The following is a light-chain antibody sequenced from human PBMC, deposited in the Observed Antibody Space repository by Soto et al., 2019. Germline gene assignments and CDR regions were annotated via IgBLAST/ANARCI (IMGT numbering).Light chain of an antibody. CDR1: QSVSSSY. V-gene: IGKV3-20*01. Sequence: EIVLTQSPGTLSLSPGERATLSCRASQSVSSSYLAWYQQKPGQAPRLLIYGASSRATGIPDRFSGSGSGTDFPLTISRLEPEDFAVYYCQQYGSWSTFGQGTKVEIK. CDR3: QQYGSWST. J-gene: IGKJ1*01. CDR2: GAS.